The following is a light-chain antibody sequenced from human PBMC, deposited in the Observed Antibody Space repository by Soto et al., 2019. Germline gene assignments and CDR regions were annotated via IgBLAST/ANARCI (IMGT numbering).Light chain of an antibody. J-gene: IGKJ1*01. CDR3: QQRDIWPWT. V-gene: IGKV3-11*01. CDR2: DAS. CDR1: QSVNRY. Sequence: EIVLTQSPSTLSLSPGERATLSCWASQSVNRYLVWYQQKPGQAPRLLMYDASKRATGIPARFSGSGYGTDFNLTISSLETEDFAVYYCQQRDIWPWTFGQGTKVDIK.